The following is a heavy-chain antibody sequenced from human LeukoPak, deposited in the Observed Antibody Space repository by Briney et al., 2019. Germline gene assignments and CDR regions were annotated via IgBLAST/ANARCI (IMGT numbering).Heavy chain of an antibody. J-gene: IGHJ4*02. Sequence: GGSLRLSCAASGFTFSSYGMHWVRQAPGKGLEWVAFIRYDGSNKYYADSVKGRFTISRDNSKNTLYLQMNSLRAEDTAVYYCAKVSSSSWYGRAFDYWGQGTLVTVSS. V-gene: IGHV3-30*02. D-gene: IGHD6-13*01. CDR1: GFTFSSYG. CDR2: IRYDGSNK. CDR3: AKVSSSSWYGRAFDY.